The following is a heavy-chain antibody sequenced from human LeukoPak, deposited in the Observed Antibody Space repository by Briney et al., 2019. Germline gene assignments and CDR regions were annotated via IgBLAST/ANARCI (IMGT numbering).Heavy chain of an antibody. CDR2: IYSDGSRT. V-gene: IGHV3-74*01. CDR3: ARSGRGGAFDI. CDR1: GFTLSSNW. J-gene: IGHJ3*02. D-gene: IGHD1-26*01. Sequence: GGSLRLSCAGSGFTLSSNWMHWVRQAPGKGLVWVSRIYSDGSRTNYAVSVKGRFTISGDNAKNTQYLQMNSLRAEDTAVYYCARSGRGGAFDIWGQGTTVTVSS.